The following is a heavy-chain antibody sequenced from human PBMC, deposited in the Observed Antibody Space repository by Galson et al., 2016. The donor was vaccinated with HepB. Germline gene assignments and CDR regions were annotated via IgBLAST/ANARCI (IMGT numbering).Heavy chain of an antibody. CDR2: ISTDGNNG. Sequence: SLRLSCAASGFPFSGYSMHWVRQSPGKGLEWVAVISTDGNNGYFADSVKGRVTISRDNSKNTLDLQMNSLRPEDTAVYYCAREEGVHYDTTTYHGYFDPWGQGTLVTVSS. CDR3: AREEGVHYDTTTYHGYFDP. D-gene: IGHD2/OR15-2a*01. V-gene: IGHV3-30-3*01. CDR1: GFPFSGYS. J-gene: IGHJ4*02.